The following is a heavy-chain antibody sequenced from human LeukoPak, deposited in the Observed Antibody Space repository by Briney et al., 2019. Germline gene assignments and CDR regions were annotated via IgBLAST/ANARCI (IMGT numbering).Heavy chain of an antibody. V-gene: IGHV3-74*01. CDR3: ARVSAVKYAFDI. CDR2: IKSDGSTT. CDR1: GFTFSSYW. D-gene: IGHD4-11*01. J-gene: IGHJ3*02. Sequence: GGSLRLSCAASGFTFSSYWMHWVRQAPGKGLVWVSRIKSDGSTTNYADSVKGRFTISRDNAKNTLYLQMNRLRAEDTALYYCARVSAVKYAFDIWGQGTIVTVSS.